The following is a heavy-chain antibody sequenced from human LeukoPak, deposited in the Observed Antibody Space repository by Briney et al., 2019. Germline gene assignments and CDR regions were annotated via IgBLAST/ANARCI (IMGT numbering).Heavy chain of an antibody. CDR1: GYTFTSYG. D-gene: IGHD3-3*01. CDR2: ISAYNGNT. Sequence: ASVKVSCKASGYTFTSYGISWVRQAPGQGLEWMGWISAYNGNTNYAQKLQGRVTMTTDTSTSIAYMELRSLRSDDTAVYYCARDLIWSGYWIGYFDYWGQGTLVTVSS. V-gene: IGHV1-18*01. CDR3: ARDLIWSGYWIGYFDY. J-gene: IGHJ4*02.